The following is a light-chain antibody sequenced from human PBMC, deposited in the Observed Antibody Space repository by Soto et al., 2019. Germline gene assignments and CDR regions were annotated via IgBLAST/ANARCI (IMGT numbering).Light chain of an antibody. CDR1: SSDVGYYNY. CDR3: QSYDSSLSGYV. Sequence: QSALTQPPSASGSPGQSVTISCTGTSSDVGYYNYVSWYQQHPGKAPKLMIYEVSKRPSGVPDRFSGSKSGTSASLAITGLQAEDEADYYCQSYDSSLSGYVFGTGTKVTVL. V-gene: IGLV2-8*01. CDR2: EVS. J-gene: IGLJ1*01.